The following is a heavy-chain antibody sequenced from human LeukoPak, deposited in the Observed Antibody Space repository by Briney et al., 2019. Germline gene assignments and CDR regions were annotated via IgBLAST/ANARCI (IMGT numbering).Heavy chain of an antibody. CDR3: ARENSGSYREFDY. CDR1: GGSISSYY. CDR2: IYTSGST. V-gene: IGHV4-4*07. D-gene: IGHD1-26*01. J-gene: IGHJ4*02. Sequence: SETLSLTCTVSGGSISSYYWSWIRQPAGTGLEWLGRIYTSGSTNYNASLKSRVSMSVDTSKNQFSLKLSSVTAADTAVFYCARENSGSYREFDYWGQGTLVTVSS.